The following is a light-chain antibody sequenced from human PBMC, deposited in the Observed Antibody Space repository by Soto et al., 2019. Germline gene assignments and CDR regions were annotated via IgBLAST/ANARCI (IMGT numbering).Light chain of an antibody. J-gene: IGKJ1*01. CDR3: QQKYRLPRT. Sequence: QITQYPSSLSASVGDRFTITCLAIQSISTYLNWYQHKPGKHPKVLINGSSRLHTGVPSRFSGSGSGKDFTIKISSLQPEDFATYFCQQKYRLPRTVGPGTKVEIK. V-gene: IGKV1-39*01. CDR1: QSISTY. CDR2: GSS.